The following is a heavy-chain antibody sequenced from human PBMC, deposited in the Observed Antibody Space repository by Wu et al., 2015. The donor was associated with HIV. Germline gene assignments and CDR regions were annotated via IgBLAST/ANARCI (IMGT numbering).Heavy chain of an antibody. Sequence: QVQLQQWGAGLLKPSETLSLTCAVRGGSFSGYHWSWIRQSPDKGLEWIGEVNHSGVANYNPSLESRVTISLDTSKDQFSLKLTSVTAADTAVYYCARFQYHLLRRHDYLDVWGKGSAVIVSS. J-gene: IGHJ6*03. D-gene: IGHD3-3*01. V-gene: IGHV4-34*01. CDR3: ARFQYHLLRRHDYLDV. CDR1: GGSFSGYH. CDR2: VNHSGVA.